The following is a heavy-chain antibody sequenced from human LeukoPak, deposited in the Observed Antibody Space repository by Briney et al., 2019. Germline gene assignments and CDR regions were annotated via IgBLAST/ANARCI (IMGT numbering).Heavy chain of an antibody. CDR1: RCTFSSYV. J-gene: IGHJ5*02. D-gene: IGHD4-11*01. Sequence: SVKVSCKASRCTFSSYVISWVRQAPRQGLEWMGWINPIFGKPNFAQKFQGRVTITADKSASTAYMELSSLRTEDTAVYYCARDYSNYRWFDPWGQGTLVTVFS. CDR3: ARDYSNYRWFDP. V-gene: IGHV1-69*06. CDR2: INPIFGKP.